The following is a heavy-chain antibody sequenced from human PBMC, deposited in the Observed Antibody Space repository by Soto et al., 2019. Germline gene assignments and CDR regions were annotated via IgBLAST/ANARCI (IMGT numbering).Heavy chain of an antibody. CDR2: ISYDGSNK. D-gene: IGHD5-18*01. CDR1: GFTFSSYG. CDR3: AKEATDTAMVHYYFDY. V-gene: IGHV3-30*18. J-gene: IGHJ4*02. Sequence: GGSLRLSCAASGFTFSSYGMHWVRQAPGKGLEWVAVISYDGSNKYYADSVKGRFTISRDNSKNTLYLQMNSLRAEDTAVYYCAKEATDTAMVHYYFDYWGQGTLVTVSS.